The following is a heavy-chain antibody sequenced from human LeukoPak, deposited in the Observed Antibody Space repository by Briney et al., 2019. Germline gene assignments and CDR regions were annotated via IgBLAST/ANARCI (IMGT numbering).Heavy chain of an antibody. CDR1: GYNFPIYR. V-gene: IGHV5-51*01. CDR3: ARQGAAGKYYYYMDV. CDR2: IYPDDSNT. D-gene: IGHD6-13*01. Sequence: GESLKISCQGSGYNFPIYRIGWVRQMPGQGLEWMGIIYPDDSNTTYGPSFQGQVTISADKSINTACLEWSSLKASDTAIYYCARQGAAGKYYYYMDVWGKGTTVSVSS. J-gene: IGHJ6*03.